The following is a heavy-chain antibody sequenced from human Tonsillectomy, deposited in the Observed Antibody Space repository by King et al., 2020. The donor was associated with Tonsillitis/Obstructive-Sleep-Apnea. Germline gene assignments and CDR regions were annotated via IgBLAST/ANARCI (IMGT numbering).Heavy chain of an antibody. V-gene: IGHV3-30*04. CDR3: ARDGCSSISCYGNYQSYYGMDV. CDR1: GMTFSRYA. Sequence: VQLVESGGGVFQPGRSLRLSCAASGMTFSRYAMQWVRQAPGKGLEWVAVISYDGSHKFYGDSVKGRFTISRDNSKNTLDLQMNSLRAEDTAVYYCARDGCSSISCYGNYQSYYGMDVWGQGTTVTVSS. J-gene: IGHJ6*02. D-gene: IGHD2-2*01. CDR2: ISYDGSHK.